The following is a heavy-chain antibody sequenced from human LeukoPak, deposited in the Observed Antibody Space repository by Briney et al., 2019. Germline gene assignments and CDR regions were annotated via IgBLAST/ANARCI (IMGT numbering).Heavy chain of an antibody. J-gene: IGHJ4*02. CDR1: GFTFSSYA. Sequence: GGSLRLSCAASGFTFSSYAMSWVRQAPGKGLEWVSAISGSGGSTYYADSVKGRFTISRDNSKNTLYLQMNSLRAEDTAVYYCAKRAYYYGSGSSDPIDYWGQGTLVTVSS. CDR3: AKRAYYYGSGSSDPIDY. CDR2: ISGSGGST. D-gene: IGHD3-10*01. V-gene: IGHV3-23*01.